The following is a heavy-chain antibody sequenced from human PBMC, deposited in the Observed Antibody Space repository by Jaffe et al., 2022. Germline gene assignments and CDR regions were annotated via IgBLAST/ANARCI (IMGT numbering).Heavy chain of an antibody. CDR1: SGSISGYY. J-gene: IGHJ4*02. V-gene: IGHV4-59*01. CDR3: ARDPPRGDGYAFDY. D-gene: IGHD5-12*01. CDR2: IYYSGST. Sequence: QVQLQESGPGLVKPSETLSLTCTVSSGSISGYYWNWIRQPPGKGLEWIGYIYYSGSTDYNPSLKSRVAISVDTSKNQFSLRLSSVTAADTAVYYCARDPPRGDGYAFDYWGQGTLVTVSS.